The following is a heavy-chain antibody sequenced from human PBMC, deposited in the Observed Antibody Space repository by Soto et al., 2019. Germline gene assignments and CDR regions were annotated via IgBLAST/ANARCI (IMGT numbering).Heavy chain of an antibody. D-gene: IGHD6-13*01. Sequence: ASVKVSCKASGYTFTSYYMHWVRQAPGQGLEWMGIINPSGGSTSYAQKFQGRVTMTRDTSTSTVYMELSSLRSEDTAVYYCARMYGSAAGPASRVYYYYGMDVWGQGTTVTVSS. V-gene: IGHV1-46*01. CDR3: ARMYGSAAGPASRVYYYYGMDV. CDR1: GYTFTSYY. J-gene: IGHJ6*02. CDR2: INPSGGST.